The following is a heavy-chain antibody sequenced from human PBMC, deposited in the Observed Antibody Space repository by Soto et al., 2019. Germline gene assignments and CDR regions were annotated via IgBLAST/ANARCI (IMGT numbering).Heavy chain of an antibody. J-gene: IGHJ4*02. V-gene: IGHV6-1*01. Sequence: SQTRSLTCAISWDSVSSNSAAWNWIMQSPSRGLEWLGRTYYRSKWYNDYAVSVKSRITINPDTSKNQFSLQLNSVTPEDTAVYYCASDHLAARSAFDYWGPRTMVSGSS. CDR3: ASDHLAARSAFDY. CDR2: TYYRSKWYN. D-gene: IGHD6-6*01. CDR1: WDSVSSNSAA.